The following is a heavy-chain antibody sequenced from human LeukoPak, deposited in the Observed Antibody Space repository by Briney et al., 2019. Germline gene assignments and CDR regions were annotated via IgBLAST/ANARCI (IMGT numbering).Heavy chain of an antibody. J-gene: IGHJ3*02. Sequence: ASVKVSCKASGYTFTSYYMHWVRQAPGQGLEWMGIINPSGGSTSYAQKFQGRVTMTRDTSTSTVYMELSSLRSEDTAVYYCAGGGLIVGATDAFDIWGQGTMVTVSS. CDR2: INPSGGST. CDR3: AGGGLIVGATDAFDI. V-gene: IGHV1-46*01. D-gene: IGHD1-26*01. CDR1: GYTFTSYY.